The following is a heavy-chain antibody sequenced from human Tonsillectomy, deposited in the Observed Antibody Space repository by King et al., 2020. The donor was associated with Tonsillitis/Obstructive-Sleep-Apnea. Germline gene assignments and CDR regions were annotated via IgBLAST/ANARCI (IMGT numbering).Heavy chain of an antibody. CDR1: GYTFTGYY. Sequence: VQLVESGAEVKKPGASVKVSCKASGYTFTGYYMHWVRQAPGQGLEWMGRINPNSGGTNYAQKFQGRVTMTRDTSISTAYMERSRLRSDDTAVYYCARARRGYCSSTSCYVVDYWGQGTLVTVSS. V-gene: IGHV1-2*06. D-gene: IGHD2-2*01. CDR3: ARARRGYCSSTSCYVVDY. CDR2: INPNSGGT. J-gene: IGHJ4*02.